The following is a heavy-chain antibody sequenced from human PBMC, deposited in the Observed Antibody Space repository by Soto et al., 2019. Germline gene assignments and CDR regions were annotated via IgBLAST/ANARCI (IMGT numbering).Heavy chain of an antibody. CDR1: GGSISSGGYY. CDR3: ARNHIVVVVAATPGRDYYYMDV. CDR2: IYYSGST. D-gene: IGHD2-15*01. Sequence: QVQLQESGPGLVKPSQTLSLTCTVSGGSISSGGYYWSWIRQHPGKGLEWIGYIYYSGSTYYNPSLKSRVTISVDTSKNQFSLKLSSVTAADTAVYYCARNHIVVVVAATPGRDYYYMDVWGKGTTVTVSS. V-gene: IGHV4-31*03. J-gene: IGHJ6*03.